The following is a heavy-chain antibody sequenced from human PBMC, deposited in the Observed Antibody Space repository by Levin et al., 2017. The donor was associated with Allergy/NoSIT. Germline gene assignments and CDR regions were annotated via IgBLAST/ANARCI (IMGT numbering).Heavy chain of an antibody. CDR1: GFTFDDYG. CDR2: INWNGGST. Sequence: LSLTCAASGFTFDDYGMSWVRQAPGKGLEWVSGINWNGGSTGYADSVKGRFTISRDNAKNSLYLQMNSLRAEDTALYYCARGVVVVPAAMYYFDYWGQGTLVTVSS. J-gene: IGHJ4*02. V-gene: IGHV3-20*04. CDR3: ARGVVVVPAAMYYFDY. D-gene: IGHD2-2*01.